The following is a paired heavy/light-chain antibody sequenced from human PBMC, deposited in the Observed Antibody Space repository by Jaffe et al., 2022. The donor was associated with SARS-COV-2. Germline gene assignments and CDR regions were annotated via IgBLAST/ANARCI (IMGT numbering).Light chain of an antibody. CDR2: GAS. V-gene: IGKV3-15*01. CDR3: QQYNNWPPFT. CDR1: QSVSSN. Sequence: EIVMTQSPATLSVSPGERATLSCRASQSVSSNLAWYQQRPGQAPRLLIYGASTRATGIPARFSGSGSGTEFTLTISSLQSEDFAVYYCQQYNNWPPFTFGPGTKVDIK. J-gene: IGKJ3*01.
Heavy chain of an antibody. Sequence: EVQLVESGGGLVQPGGSLRLSCAASGFTFSTCSMNWVRQAPGKGLEWVSFITSRADTIYYADSVKGRFTISRDNAKNSLYLQMNSLRDEDTAVYYCAREYYGRDDYWGQGTLVTVSS. V-gene: IGHV3-48*02. CDR1: GFTFSTCS. D-gene: IGHD4-17*01. CDR2: ITSRADTI. J-gene: IGHJ4*02. CDR3: AREYYGRDDY.